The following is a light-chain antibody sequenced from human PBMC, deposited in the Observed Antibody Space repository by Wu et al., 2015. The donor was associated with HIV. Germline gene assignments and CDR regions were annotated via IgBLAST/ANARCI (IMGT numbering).Light chain of an antibody. J-gene: IGKJ1*01. V-gene: IGKV3-11*01. CDR1: QSVRNY. CDR2: DAS. Sequence: EIVLTQSPATLSLSPGERATLSCRASQSVRNYLAWFQQRPGQAPRLLIYDASNRATGIPAGFSGSGSGTDFTLTISSLEPEDFALYYCQQRSNWPWTFGQGTKVEFK. CDR3: QQRSNWPWT.